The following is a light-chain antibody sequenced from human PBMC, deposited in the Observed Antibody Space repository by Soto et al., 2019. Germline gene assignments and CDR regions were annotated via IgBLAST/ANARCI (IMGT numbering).Light chain of an antibody. Sequence: QSVLTQPPSASGTPGQRVTISCSGSHSNIGTKAVKWFQQVPGAAPKSLIYKTDQRPSGVPDRFPGSKSGTSASLAISGLQPEDEGDYYCASWDDSLNGVVFGGGTKLTVL. J-gene: IGLJ3*02. V-gene: IGLV1-44*01. CDR3: ASWDDSLNGVV. CDR1: HSNIGTKA. CDR2: KTD.